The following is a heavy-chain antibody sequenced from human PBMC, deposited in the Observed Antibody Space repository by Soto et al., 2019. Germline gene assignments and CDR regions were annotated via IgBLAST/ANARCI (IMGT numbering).Heavy chain of an antibody. J-gene: IGHJ3*02. V-gene: IGHV3-23*01. Sequence: GGSLRLSCVASGFTCSSYDMSWVRQAPGKGLEWVSTILVGGSTHYPDSVKGRFTISRDNSKNTVFMQMNSLTAGDTAVYYCAKATATGGGAFDICGQGTVVTVSS. CDR3: AKATATGGGAFDI. CDR1: GFTCSSYD. D-gene: IGHD2-8*02. CDR2: ILVGGST.